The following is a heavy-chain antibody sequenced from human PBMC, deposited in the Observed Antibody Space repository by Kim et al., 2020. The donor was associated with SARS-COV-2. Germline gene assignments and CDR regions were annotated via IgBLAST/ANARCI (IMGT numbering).Heavy chain of an antibody. D-gene: IGHD4-17*01. CDR3: ARVYVDHHYALDGMDV. CDR1: GFTFSDYY. V-gene: IGHV3-11*01. CDR2: SSSSGRTI. J-gene: IGHJ6*02. Sequence: GGSLRLSCAASGFTFSDYYMRWIRQAPGKGLEWVSYSSSSGRTIYYADSVKGRFTISRDNAKNSLYLQMNSLRAEDTAVYYCARVYVDHHYALDGMDVWGQGTTVTVS.